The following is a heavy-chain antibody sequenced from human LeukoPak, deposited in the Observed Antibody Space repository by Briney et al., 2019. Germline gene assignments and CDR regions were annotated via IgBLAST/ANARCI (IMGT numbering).Heavy chain of an antibody. V-gene: IGHV3-23*01. Sequence: GGSLRLSCAASGITFSSYGMSWVRQAPGKGLEWVSGISSTGGTTYYADSVKGRFTISRDNSKNTLYLQMNSLRAEDTAVYYCARSWLRGPSSYWGQGTLVTVSS. CDR2: ISSTGGTT. J-gene: IGHJ4*02. D-gene: IGHD3-22*01. CDR1: GITFSSYG. CDR3: ARSWLRGPSSY.